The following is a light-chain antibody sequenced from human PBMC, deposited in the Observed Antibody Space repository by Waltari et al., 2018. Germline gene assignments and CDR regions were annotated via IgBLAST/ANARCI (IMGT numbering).Light chain of an antibody. V-gene: IGKV3-15*01. CDR2: DAS. CDR3: QQYNDWPLT. J-gene: IGKJ4*01. CDR1: QSVSNY. Sequence: EILMTQSPATLSVSPGERATLSCRASQSVSNYLAWYQQKPGQTPRLLIYDASPRATGIPARFSGSGSGTEFTLTISSMQSEDFAVYYCQQYNDWPLTFGGGTKVEI.